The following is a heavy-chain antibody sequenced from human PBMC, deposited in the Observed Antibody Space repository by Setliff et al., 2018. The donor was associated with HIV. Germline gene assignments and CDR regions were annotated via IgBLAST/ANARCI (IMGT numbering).Heavy chain of an antibody. Sequence: PGGSLRLSCAASGFTFSSYAMHWVRQAPGKGLEYVSSISSNGGNTIYYDYADSVKGRFTISRDNAKNSLYLQMNSLRAEDTAIYYCARDDPAGGIDFWGQGTLVTVSS. J-gene: IGHJ4*02. V-gene: IGHV3-64*04. CDR2: ISSNGGNT. CDR1: GFTFSSYA. CDR3: ARDDPAGGIDF. D-gene: IGHD1-26*01.